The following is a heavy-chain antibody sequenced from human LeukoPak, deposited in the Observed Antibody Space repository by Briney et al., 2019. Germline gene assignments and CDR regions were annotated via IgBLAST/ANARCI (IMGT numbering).Heavy chain of an antibody. J-gene: IGHJ3*02. CDR3: ASALRPRDAFDI. V-gene: IGHV4-30-2*01. D-gene: IGHD3-16*01. Sequence: SETLSLTCAVSGGSISSGCSSWSWIRQPPGKGLEGIGYIYHSGSTYYNPYLKSRVTISVDRSKNQFSLKLSSVTAADTAVYYCASALRPRDAFDIWGQGTMVTVSS. CDR1: GGSISSGCSS. CDR2: IYHSGST.